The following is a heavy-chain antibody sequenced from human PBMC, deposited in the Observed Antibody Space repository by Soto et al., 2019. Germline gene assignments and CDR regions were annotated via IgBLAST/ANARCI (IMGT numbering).Heavy chain of an antibody. V-gene: IGHV3-23*01. CDR3: AKVSKGTGVVPGALN. J-gene: IGHJ4*02. CDR2: ISGSGGST. CDR1: GHTRHNYA. Sequence: GGSMRLSCVAAGHTRHNYAMRRVRQAPGKGLEWVSGISGSGGSTYYADSVRGRFTISRDDSKNTLYLEMNSLRPEDTAVYFCAKVSKGTGVVPGALNWGQGALVTGSS. D-gene: IGHD2-2*01.